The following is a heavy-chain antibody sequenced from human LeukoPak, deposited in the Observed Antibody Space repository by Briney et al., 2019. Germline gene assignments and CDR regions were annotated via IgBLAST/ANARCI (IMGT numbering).Heavy chain of an antibody. CDR2: ISPYNGNR. CDR1: GYAFISTG. J-gene: IGHJ4*02. D-gene: IGHD3-3*01. V-gene: IGHV1-18*01. Sequence: GASVKVSCKASGYAFISTGINWLRQAPGHGLEWMGWISPYNGNRNFAQQFQSRLTLTTDTSSRTSFMELRSLRYEDTATYYCARDNGGFWSGSAGFWGQGTLLTVSS. CDR3: ARDNGGFWSGSAGF.